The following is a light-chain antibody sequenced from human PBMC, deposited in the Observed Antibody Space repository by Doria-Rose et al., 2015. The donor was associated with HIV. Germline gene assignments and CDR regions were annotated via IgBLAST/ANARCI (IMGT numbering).Light chain of an antibody. J-gene: IGLJ1*01. V-gene: IGLV2-14*01. CDR3: SSYSTSSTLYV. CDR2: NVR. CDR1: SSDVGNYAY. Sequence: QAVVTQPASMSGSPGQSITISCTGTSSDVGNYAYVSWFQQHPGKAPKLIIYNVRERPSGVSDRFSGSKSGDTASLTIAGLQAEDEADYYCSSYSTSSTLYVFGPGTKVTVL.